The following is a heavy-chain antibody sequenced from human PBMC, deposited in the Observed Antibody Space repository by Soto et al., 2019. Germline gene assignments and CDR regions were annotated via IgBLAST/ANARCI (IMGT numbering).Heavy chain of an antibody. Sequence: QVQLVQSGAEVKKPGASVKVSCKASGYTFTSYGISWVRQAPGQGLEWMGWISAYNGNTNYAQKLQGRVTMTTDTSTSTAYMELRSLRSDDTVVYYCARRGLKLWFGELPDGMDVWGQGTTVTVSS. CDR2: ISAYNGNT. CDR1: GYTFTSYG. D-gene: IGHD3-10*01. J-gene: IGHJ6*02. CDR3: ARRGLKLWFGELPDGMDV. V-gene: IGHV1-18*01.